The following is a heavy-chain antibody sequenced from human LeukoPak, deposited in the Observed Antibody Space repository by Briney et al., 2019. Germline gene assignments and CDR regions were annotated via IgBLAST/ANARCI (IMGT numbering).Heavy chain of an antibody. J-gene: IGHJ4*02. Sequence: PGGSLRLSCAASGFTFSSYWMSWVRQAPGKGLEWVANIKQDGSEKYYVDSVKGRFTISRDNAKNSLYLHMNSLRAEDTAVYYCARDSKQYSSSSPLPYCDYWGQGTRVTVSS. CDR2: IKQDGSEK. CDR3: ARDSKQYSSSSPLPYCDY. CDR1: GFTFSSYW. D-gene: IGHD6-6*01. V-gene: IGHV3-7*01.